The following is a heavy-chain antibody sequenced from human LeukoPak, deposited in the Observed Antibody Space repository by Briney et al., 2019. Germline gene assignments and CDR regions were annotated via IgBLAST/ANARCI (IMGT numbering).Heavy chain of an antibody. CDR1: GFTFSSYW. CDR3: ARDRDILTGYYRSGPRYYCYMDV. CDR2: IKQDGSEK. J-gene: IGHJ6*03. Sequence: PGGSLRLSCAASGFTFSSYWMSWVRQAPGKGLEWVANIKQDGSEKYYVDSVKGRFTISRDNAKNSLYLQMNSLRAEDTAVYYCARDRDILTGYYRSGPRYYCYMDVWGKGTTVTISS. D-gene: IGHD3-9*01. V-gene: IGHV3-7*01.